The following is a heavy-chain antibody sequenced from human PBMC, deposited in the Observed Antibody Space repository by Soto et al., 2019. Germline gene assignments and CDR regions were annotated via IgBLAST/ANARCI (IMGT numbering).Heavy chain of an antibody. Sequence: QVQLVQSGAEVKKPGASVKVSCKASGYTFTSYAMHWVRQAPGQRLEWMGWINAGNGNTKYSQNFQGRVTITRDTSASTAYMELSRLRSEDTAVYYCARGGSLYWYFDLWGRGTLVTVSS. V-gene: IGHV1-3*01. CDR1: GYTFTSYA. CDR3: ARGGSLYWYFDL. J-gene: IGHJ2*01. CDR2: INAGNGNT. D-gene: IGHD1-26*01.